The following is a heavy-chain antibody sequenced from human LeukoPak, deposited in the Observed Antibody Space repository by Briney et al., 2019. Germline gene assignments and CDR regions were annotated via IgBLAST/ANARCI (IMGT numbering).Heavy chain of an antibody. CDR2: FNPGDSDT. D-gene: IGHD4-17*01. Sequence: AESLKIPCKGSGYSFTSYWIGWVRQMPRKGLEWMGIFNPGDSDTRYSPSFQGRVTISADKSISTAYLQWSSLKASDTAMYYCARLQGEIYGDYADYWGPGALVTVSS. V-gene: IGHV5-51*01. CDR1: GYSFTSYW. J-gene: IGHJ4*02. CDR3: ARLQGEIYGDYADY.